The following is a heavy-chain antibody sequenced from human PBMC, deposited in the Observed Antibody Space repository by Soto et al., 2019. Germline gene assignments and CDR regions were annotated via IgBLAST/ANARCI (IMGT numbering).Heavy chain of an antibody. J-gene: IGHJ4*02. Sequence: SETLSLTCTVSGGSISSSSYYWGWIRQPPGKGLEWIGSIYYSGSTYYNPSLKSRVTITVDTYKNQFSLKLSSVTAEETAVYFCARHPRSGSPRGGFDYWGQGTLVTVSS. CDR2: IYYSGST. CDR1: GGSISSSSYY. CDR3: ARHPRSGSPRGGFDY. V-gene: IGHV4-39*01. D-gene: IGHD3-10*01.